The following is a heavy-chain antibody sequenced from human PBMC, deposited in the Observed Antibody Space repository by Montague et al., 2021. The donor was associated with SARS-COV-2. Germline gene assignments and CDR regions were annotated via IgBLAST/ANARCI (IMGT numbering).Heavy chain of an antibody. V-gene: IGHV4-39*01. CDR1: GGSISSSSYD. D-gene: IGHD5-18*01. CDR3: ARTEIQVWSRRWFDP. J-gene: IGHJ5*02. CDR2: IYYSGST. Sequence: SETLSLTCTVAGGSISSSSYDWGWIRQPPGKGLEWFGSIYYSGSTXYNPSVKSRVTISVDTSKNQFSLKLSSVTAADTAVYYCARTEIQVWSRRWFDPWGQGTLVTVSS.